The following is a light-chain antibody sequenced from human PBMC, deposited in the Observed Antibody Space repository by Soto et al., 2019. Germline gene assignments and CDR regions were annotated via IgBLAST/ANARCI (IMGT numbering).Light chain of an antibody. CDR2: EVS. CDR3: SSYKSSSSSYV. J-gene: IGLJ1*01. V-gene: IGLV2-14*01. CDR1: SSDVGGYNY. Sequence: QSALTQPASVSGSPGQSITISCTGTSSDVGGYNYVSWYQQHPGKAPKLMIYEVSNRPSGVSNRFSGSKSGNTASLTISGLQAEDEADYYCSSYKSSSSSYVFGTGTKVTVL.